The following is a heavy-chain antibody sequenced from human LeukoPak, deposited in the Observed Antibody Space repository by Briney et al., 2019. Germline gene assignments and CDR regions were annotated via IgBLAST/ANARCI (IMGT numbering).Heavy chain of an antibody. Sequence: PGGSLRLSCAASGFTFSTSAMHWVRQAPGKGLEWVAFTSFDESHKFYADSVEGRFTISRDNSKNTLFLQMHNLRVDDTAMYYCAVVAGRFPLDYWGQGTLVTVSS. CDR1: GFTFSTSA. V-gene: IGHV3-30-3*01. CDR3: AVVAGRFPLDY. J-gene: IGHJ4*02. CDR2: TSFDESHK. D-gene: IGHD6-19*01.